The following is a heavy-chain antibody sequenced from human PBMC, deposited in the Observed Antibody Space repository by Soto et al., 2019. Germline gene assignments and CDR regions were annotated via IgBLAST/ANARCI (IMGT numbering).Heavy chain of an antibody. CDR1: GYSFTSYW. V-gene: IGHV5-51*01. Sequence: PGESLKISCKGSGYSFTSYWIGWVRQMPGKGLEWMGIIYPGDSDTRYSPSFQGQVTISADKSISTAYLQWSSLKASDTAMYYCARRLIRYCSSTSCSTSRHFDYWGQGTLVTVSS. CDR2: IYPGDSDT. J-gene: IGHJ4*02. CDR3: ARRLIRYCSSTSCSTSRHFDY. D-gene: IGHD2-2*01.